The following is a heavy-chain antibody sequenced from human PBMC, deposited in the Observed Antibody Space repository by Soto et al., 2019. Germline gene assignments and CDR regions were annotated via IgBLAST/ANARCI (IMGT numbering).Heavy chain of an antibody. J-gene: IGHJ4*02. D-gene: IGHD6-19*01. CDR2: ISGSGGST. Sequence: EVQLLESGGGLVQPVGSLRLSCAASGFTFSSYAMSWVRQAPGKGLECVSAISGSGGSTYYADSVKGRFTISRDNSKNTLYLQMNSLRAEDTAVYYCAKDPRRGYSSGWYGYWGQGTLVTVSS. CDR3: AKDPRRGYSSGWYGY. V-gene: IGHV3-23*01. CDR1: GFTFSSYA.